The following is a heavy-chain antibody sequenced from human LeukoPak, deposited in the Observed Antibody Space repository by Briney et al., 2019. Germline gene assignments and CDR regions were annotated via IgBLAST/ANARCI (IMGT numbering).Heavy chain of an antibody. V-gene: IGHV3-53*04. CDR3: ARGGYTYGSNYYYAMDV. D-gene: IGHD5-18*01. CDR1: GFTVSSNY. Sequence: GGSLRLSCAASGFTVSSNYMTWVRQAPGKGLECVSLIYRGGTTYYADSVKGRFTISRHNSMNTLYLQMNSLRAEDTAVYYCARGGYTYGSNYYYAMDVWGQGTTVTVSS. J-gene: IGHJ6*02. CDR2: IYRGGTT.